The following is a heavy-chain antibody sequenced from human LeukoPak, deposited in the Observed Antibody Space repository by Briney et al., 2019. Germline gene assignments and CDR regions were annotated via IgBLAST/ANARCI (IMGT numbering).Heavy chain of an antibody. CDR3: ARVPGIAAADFWFDP. CDR1: GYTFTSYG. CDR2: ISAYNGNT. Sequence: APVTVSCKASGYTFTSYGISWVRQAPGQGLEWMGWISAYNGNTNYAQKLQGRVTMTTDTSTSTAYMELRSLRSDDTAVYYCARVPGIAAADFWFDPWGQGTLVTVSS. J-gene: IGHJ5*02. D-gene: IGHD6-13*01. V-gene: IGHV1-18*01.